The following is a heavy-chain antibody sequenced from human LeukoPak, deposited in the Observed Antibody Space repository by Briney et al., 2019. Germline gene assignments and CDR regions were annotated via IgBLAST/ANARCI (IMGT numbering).Heavy chain of an antibody. CDR3: ARVFRDSYYYYYMDV. Sequence: GGSLRLSCEASGFTFSNYEMNWVRQAPGKGLEWLSYISSGGTTIYYADSLKGRFTISRDNAKSSLYLQMNSLRAEDTAVYYRARVFRDSYYYYYMDVWGKGTTVTVSS. CDR2: ISSGGTTI. J-gene: IGHJ6*03. CDR1: GFTFSNYE. V-gene: IGHV3-48*03.